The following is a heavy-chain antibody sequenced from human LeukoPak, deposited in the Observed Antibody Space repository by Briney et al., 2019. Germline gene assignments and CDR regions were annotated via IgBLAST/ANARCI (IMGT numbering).Heavy chain of an antibody. CDR1: GITFSSYS. CDR2: ISSSGSTK. J-gene: IGHJ4*02. Sequence: GGSLRLSCGASGITFSSYSMNWVRQDPGKGLEWVSYISSSGSTKYYADSVKGRFTISRDNARNSLYLQMNSLRAEDTAVYFCARGGLSIMGYWGQGTLVTVSS. V-gene: IGHV3-48*01. CDR3: ARGGLSIMGY. D-gene: IGHD2/OR15-2a*01.